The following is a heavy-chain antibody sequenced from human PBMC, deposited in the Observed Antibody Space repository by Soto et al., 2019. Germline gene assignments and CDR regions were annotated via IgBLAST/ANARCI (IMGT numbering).Heavy chain of an antibody. CDR1: GASIRSGSYY. V-gene: IGHV4-31*03. CDR3: ARGSYYDSSGYYGP. CDR2: IYYTGST. J-gene: IGHJ5*02. D-gene: IGHD3-22*01. Sequence: QVQLQESGPGLVKPSQTLSLTCTVSGASIRSGSYYWSWIRQHPGKGLEWIGYIYYTGSTYYNPSLKSRVTISVDTSKNQFSLKLTSVTAADTAVYYCARGSYYDSSGYYGPWGQGTLVTVSS.